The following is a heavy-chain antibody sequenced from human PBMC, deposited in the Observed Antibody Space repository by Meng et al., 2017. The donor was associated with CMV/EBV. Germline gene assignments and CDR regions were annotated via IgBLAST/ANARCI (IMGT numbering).Heavy chain of an antibody. Sequence: QVQRVQSGAEVRKPGAPVKVSCKASGYTFTQHGISWVRQAPGQGLEWMGWISGYNDNTKYARHLQGRVTMTTDTSTNTAYMELRSLRSDDTAIYYCARDTMMIMSFDHWGPGTLVTVSS. CDR1: GYTFTQHG. CDR2: ISGYNDNT. CDR3: ARDTMMIMSFDH. V-gene: IGHV1-18*01. D-gene: IGHD3-22*01. J-gene: IGHJ4*02.